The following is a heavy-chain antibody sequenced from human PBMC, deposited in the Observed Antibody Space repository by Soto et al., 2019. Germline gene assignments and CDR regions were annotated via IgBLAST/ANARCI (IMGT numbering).Heavy chain of an antibody. CDR3: ARLPPRDAFDI. CDR1: GGSFSGYY. V-gene: IGHV4-34*01. J-gene: IGHJ3*02. Sequence: SETLSLTCAVYGGSFSGYYWSWIRQPPGKGLEWIGEINHSRSTNYNPSLKSRVTISVDTSKNQFSLKLSSVTAADTAVYYCARLPPRDAFDIWGQGTMVTVSS. CDR2: INHSRST.